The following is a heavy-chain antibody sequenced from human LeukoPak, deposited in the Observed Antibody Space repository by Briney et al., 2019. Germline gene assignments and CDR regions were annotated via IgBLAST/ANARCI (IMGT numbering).Heavy chain of an antibody. Sequence: PVRSLRLSSAASGFTFSSYGFHWVRQAPGKGLDCVAVIWHDGSNDFYSDSVKGRFTISRDNSKNTVCLQMNSLRAEDTAVYYCARVMNDYGDFDDAFDIWGQGTMVTVSS. V-gene: IGHV3-33*01. CDR1: GFTFSSYG. J-gene: IGHJ3*02. CDR3: ARVMNDYGDFDDAFDI. D-gene: IGHD4-17*01. CDR2: IWHDGSND.